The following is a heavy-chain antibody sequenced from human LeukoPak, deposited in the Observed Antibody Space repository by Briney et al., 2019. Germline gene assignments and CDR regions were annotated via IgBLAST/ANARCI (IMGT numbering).Heavy chain of an antibody. J-gene: IGHJ6*03. CDR2: ISAYNSNT. V-gene: IGHV1-18*01. CDR3: ARGIAVEFYYYMDV. D-gene: IGHD6-19*01. Sequence: ASGKVSCKASGYTFTSYGISCVRQAPGQGLEWMGWISAYNSNTNSAQKLKGRVTMTTDQSTSTAYMELRSLRSDDTAVYYCARGIAVEFYYYMDVWGKGTTVTVSS. CDR1: GYTFTSYG.